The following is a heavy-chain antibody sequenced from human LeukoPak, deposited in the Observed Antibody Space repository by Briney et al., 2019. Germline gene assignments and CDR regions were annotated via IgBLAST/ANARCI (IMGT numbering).Heavy chain of an antibody. D-gene: IGHD2-2*01. CDR1: GGSISGYY. V-gene: IGHV4-59*01. Sequence: SETLSLTCTVSGGSISGYYWSWIRQPPGKGLEWIGSIFYSGSTNYNPSLKSRVTISVDTSKNQFSLKLNSVTVADTAVYYCARGVVPAANNNWFDPWGQGTLVTVSS. CDR3: ARGVVPAANNNWFDP. J-gene: IGHJ5*02. CDR2: IFYSGST.